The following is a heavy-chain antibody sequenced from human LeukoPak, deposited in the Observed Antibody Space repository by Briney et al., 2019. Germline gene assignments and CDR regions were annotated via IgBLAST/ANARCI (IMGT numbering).Heavy chain of an antibody. J-gene: IGHJ4*02. V-gene: IGHV3-30-3*01. Sequence: GGSLRLSCAASGFTFSSYAMPWVRQAPGKGLEWVAVISYDGSNKYYADSVKGRFTISRDNSKNTLYLQMNSLRAEDTAVYYCARGIDTVTIDYWGQGTLVTVSS. CDR2: ISYDGSNK. D-gene: IGHD4-17*01. CDR3: ARGIDTVTIDY. CDR1: GFTFSSYA.